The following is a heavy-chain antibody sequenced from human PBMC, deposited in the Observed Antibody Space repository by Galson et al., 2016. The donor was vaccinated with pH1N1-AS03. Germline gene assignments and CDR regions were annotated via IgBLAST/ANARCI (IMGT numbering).Heavy chain of an antibody. CDR3: ARQGGYSSSWYV. D-gene: IGHD6-13*01. J-gene: IGHJ6*02. CDR1: GGSMNDFY. CDR2: IFYTGNT. Sequence: SETLSLTCTVSGGSMNDFYWNWIRQPPGKRLEWIGYIFYTGNTKYNPSLKSRLTISVDTSRSQFSLRLSSVTAADTAVYYCARQGGYSSSWYVWGQGTTVTVSS. V-gene: IGHV4-59*08.